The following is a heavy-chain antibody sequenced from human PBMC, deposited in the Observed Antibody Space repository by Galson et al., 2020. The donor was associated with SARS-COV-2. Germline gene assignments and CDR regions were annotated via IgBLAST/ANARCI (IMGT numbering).Heavy chain of an antibody. Sequence: GESLKISCAASGFTFSSYAMSWVRQAPGKGLEWVSAISGSGGSTYYADSVKGRFTISRDNSKNTLYLQMNSLRAEDTAVYYCAKLTPVTYYYDSSGYYPPIHWGQGTLVTVSS. D-gene: IGHD3-22*01. J-gene: IGHJ4*02. CDR3: AKLTPVTYYYDSSGYYPPIH. CDR2: ISGSGGST. CDR1: GFTFSSYA. V-gene: IGHV3-23*01.